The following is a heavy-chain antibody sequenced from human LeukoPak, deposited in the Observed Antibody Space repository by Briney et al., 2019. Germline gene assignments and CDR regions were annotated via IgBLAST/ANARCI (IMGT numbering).Heavy chain of an antibody. D-gene: IGHD2-2*01. CDR3: ARRLTQYDCFDP. V-gene: IGHV6-1*01. Sequence: SQTLSLTCAISGDSVLSNSVTWNWIRQSPSRGLEWLGRTYYRSTWYNDYAVSVRGRITVNRDTPKNQFSLHLNSVTPEDTAVYYCARRLTQYDCFDPWGQGILVTVSS. J-gene: IGHJ5*02. CDR1: GDSVLSNSVT. CDR2: TYYRSTWYN.